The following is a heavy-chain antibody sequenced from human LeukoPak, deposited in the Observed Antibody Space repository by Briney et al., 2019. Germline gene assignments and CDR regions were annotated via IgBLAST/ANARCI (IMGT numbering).Heavy chain of an antibody. J-gene: IGHJ4*02. Sequence: ASVKVSFKASGYTFTSYDINWVRQATGQGLEWMGWMNPSSGNTGYAQKFQGRVTITRNTSISTAYMELSSLRSEDTAVYYCARGRHRAARYYFDYWGQGTLVTVSS. CDR2: MNPSSGNT. D-gene: IGHD6-6*01. V-gene: IGHV1-8*03. CDR1: GYTFTSYD. CDR3: ARGRHRAARYYFDY.